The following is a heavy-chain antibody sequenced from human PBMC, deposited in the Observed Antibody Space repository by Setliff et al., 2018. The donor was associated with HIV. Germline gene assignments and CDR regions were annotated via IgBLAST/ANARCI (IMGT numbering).Heavy chain of an antibody. V-gene: IGHV4-39*01. J-gene: IGHJ5*02. Sequence: ASETLSLTCTVSGDSITNDDYYWGWIRQPPGKGLEWIAIIHYNGRTYYDPSLKSRVTIFVDTSKTQFYLKLRSVTASDTAVYYCARYTSKLDWFDPWGQGTLVTVSS. CDR1: GDSITNDDYY. D-gene: IGHD2-2*02. CDR3: ARYTSKLDWFDP. CDR2: IHYNGRT.